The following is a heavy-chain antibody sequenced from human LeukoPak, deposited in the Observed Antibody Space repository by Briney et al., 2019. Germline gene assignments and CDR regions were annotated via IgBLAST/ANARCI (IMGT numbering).Heavy chain of an antibody. CDR1: GGSFSGYY. CDR3: ARHALWKYYFDY. V-gene: IGHV4-34*01. CDR2: INHSGST. Sequence: PETLSLTCAVYGGSFSGYYWSWIRQPPGKGLEWIGEINHSGSTNYNPSLKSRVTISVDTSKNQFSLKLSSVTAADTAVYYCARHALWKYYFDYWGQGTLVTVSS. J-gene: IGHJ4*02. D-gene: IGHD1-1*01.